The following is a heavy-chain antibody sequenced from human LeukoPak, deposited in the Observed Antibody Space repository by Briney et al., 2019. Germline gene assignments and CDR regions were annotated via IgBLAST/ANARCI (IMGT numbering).Heavy chain of an antibody. V-gene: IGHV3-21*04. Sequence: GGSLRLSCAASGFTFSSYSMNWVRQAPGKGLEWVSSISSSSSYIYYADSVKGRFTISRDNSKNTLYLQMNSLRAEDTAVYYCARDSSGSSGYYYAPYFDYWGQGTLVTVSS. J-gene: IGHJ4*02. CDR2: ISSSSSYI. CDR3: ARDSSGSSGYYYAPYFDY. D-gene: IGHD3-22*01. CDR1: GFTFSSYS.